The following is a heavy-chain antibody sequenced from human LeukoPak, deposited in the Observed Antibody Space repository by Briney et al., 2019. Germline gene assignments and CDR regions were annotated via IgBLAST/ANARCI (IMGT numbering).Heavy chain of an antibody. J-gene: IGHJ4*02. CDR1: GFTFTNAW. V-gene: IGHV3-15*01. CDR3: TTENIVATIGDF. Sequence: GGSLRLSCTASGFTFTNAWMSWVRQAPGKGLEWVGRIQRKTDGGTTDYAAPVKGRFTISRDDSKNTLYLQMTSLKTEDTAVYYCTTENIVATIGDFWGQGTLVTVSS. CDR2: IQRKTDGGTT. D-gene: IGHD5-12*01.